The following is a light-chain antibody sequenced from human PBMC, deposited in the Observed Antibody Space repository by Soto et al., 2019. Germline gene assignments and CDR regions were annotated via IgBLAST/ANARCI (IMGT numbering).Light chain of an antibody. J-gene: IGLJ2*01. CDR2: GDS. CDR3: QSYDNSLSGVV. CDR1: TSNIGAGYD. Sequence: VLTQPPSVSGAPGQRVTISCTGSTSNIGAGYDVHWYQHLPGTAPKLLIYGDSSRPSGVPERFSGSNSGTSASLAITGLQAEDEADYYCQSYDNSLSGVVFGGGTKLTVL. V-gene: IGLV1-40*01.